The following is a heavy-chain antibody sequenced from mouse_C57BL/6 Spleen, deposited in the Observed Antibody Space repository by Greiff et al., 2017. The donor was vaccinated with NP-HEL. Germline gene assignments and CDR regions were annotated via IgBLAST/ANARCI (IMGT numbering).Heavy chain of an antibody. CDR3: ARSGSNYAYYAMDY. V-gene: IGHV1-26*01. CDR1: GYTFTDYY. Sequence: EVQLQQSGPELVKPGASVKISCKASGYTFTDYYMNWVKQSHGKSLEWIGDINPNNGGTSYNQKFKGKATLTVDKSSSTAYMELRSLTSEDSAVYYCARSGSNYAYYAMDYWGQGTSVTVSS. J-gene: IGHJ4*01. D-gene: IGHD2-5*01. CDR2: INPNNGGT.